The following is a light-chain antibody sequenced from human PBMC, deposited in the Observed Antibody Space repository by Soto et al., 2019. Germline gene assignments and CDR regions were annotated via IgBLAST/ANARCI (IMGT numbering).Light chain of an antibody. Sequence: EIVLTQSPATLSLSPGERATLSCRASQSVSNNLAWYQQKPGQAPRLLIFGAFTRATGIPTRFSGSGSGTEFTLTISSLQSEDFAVYYCQQYNNWPPVTFGPGTKVDIK. CDR2: GAF. CDR1: QSVSNN. J-gene: IGKJ3*01. CDR3: QQYNNWPPVT. V-gene: IGKV3-15*01.